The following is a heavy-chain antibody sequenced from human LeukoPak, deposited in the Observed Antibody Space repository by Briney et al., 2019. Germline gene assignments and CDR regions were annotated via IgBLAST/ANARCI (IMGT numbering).Heavy chain of an antibody. CDR3: ARAYCSSTSCYPVDY. D-gene: IGHD2-2*01. J-gene: IGHJ4*02. CDR2: IIPIFGTA. V-gene: IGHV1-69*13. Sequence: SVKVSCKASGGTFSSYAISWVRQAPGQGLERMGGIIPIFGTANYAQKFQGRVTITADESTSTAYMELSSLRSEDTAVYYCARAYCSSTSCYPVDYWGQGTLVTVSS. CDR1: GGTFSSYA.